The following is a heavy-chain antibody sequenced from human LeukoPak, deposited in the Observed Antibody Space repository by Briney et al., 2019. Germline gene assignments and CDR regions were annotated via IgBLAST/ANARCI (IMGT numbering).Heavy chain of an antibody. CDR3: ARGSIVDTAMVAYYYGMDV. V-gene: IGHV3-53*01. J-gene: IGHJ6*02. CDR1: GFTVGSNY. D-gene: IGHD5-18*01. Sequence: GGSLRLSCAASGFTVGSNYMSWVRQAPGKGLEWVSVIYSGGSTYYADSVKGRFTISRDNSKNTLYLQMNSLRAEDTAVYYCARGSIVDTAMVAYYYGMDVWGQGTTVTVSS. CDR2: IYSGGST.